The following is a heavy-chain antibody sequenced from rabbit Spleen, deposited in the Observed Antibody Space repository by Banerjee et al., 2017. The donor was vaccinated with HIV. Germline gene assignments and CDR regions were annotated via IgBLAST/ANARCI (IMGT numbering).Heavy chain of an antibody. Sequence: QEQLVESGGGLVQPEGSLTLTCTASGFSFSSSYYICWVRQAPGKGLEWIACIYTGSGGSTYYASWAKGRFTITRSTSPNTVTLQMTSLTVADTATYFCARGGGADYGAGWYFKLWGPGTLVTVS. CDR2: IYTGSGGST. V-gene: IGHV1S45*01. CDR1: GFSFSSSYY. CDR3: ARGGGADYGAGWYFKL. D-gene: IGHD2-1*01. J-gene: IGHJ4*01.